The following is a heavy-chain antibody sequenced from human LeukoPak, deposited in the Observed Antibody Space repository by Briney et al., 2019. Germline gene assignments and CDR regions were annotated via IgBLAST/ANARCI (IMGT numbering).Heavy chain of an antibody. CDR3: TRHSRDSDGAFQY. J-gene: IGHJ1*01. V-gene: IGHV4-59*08. D-gene: IGHD4-23*01. Sequence: TSETLSLTCTVSGGSMSDYYWSWIRQPPGKGLEWIGYFDDSGSTNYNPSLKSRVTISVDTSKNQLSLKLNSATAADTAVYYCTRHSRDSDGAFQYWGQGTPVTVSS. CDR2: FDDSGST. CDR1: GGSMSDYY.